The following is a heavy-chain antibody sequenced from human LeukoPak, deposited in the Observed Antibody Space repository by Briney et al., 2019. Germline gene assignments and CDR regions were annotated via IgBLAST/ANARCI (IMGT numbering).Heavy chain of an antibody. J-gene: IGHJ6*02. CDR1: GYTFSNYY. Sequence: ASVKVSCKASGYTFSNYYMHWVRQAPGQGLEWMGIINPSGGSTSYAQKFQGRVTMTRDTSTSTVYMELSSLRSEDTAVYYCAREWGYYYYGMDVWGQGTTVTVSS. CDR2: INPSGGST. CDR3: AREWGYYYYGMDV. D-gene: IGHD7-27*01. V-gene: IGHV1-46*01.